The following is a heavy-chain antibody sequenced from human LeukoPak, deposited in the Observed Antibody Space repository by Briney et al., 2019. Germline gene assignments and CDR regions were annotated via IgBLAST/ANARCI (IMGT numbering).Heavy chain of an antibody. CDR3: ARDPQAYCSGGSCYLLGWFDP. CDR2: IGTAGDT. D-gene: IGHD2-15*01. CDR1: GFTFSSYD. Sequence: GGSLRLSCAASGFTFSSYDMHWVRQATGKGLEWVSAIGTAGDTYYPGSVKGRFTISRENAKNSLYLQMNSLRAGDTAVYYCARDPQAYCSGGSCYLLGWFDPWGQGTLVTVSS. V-gene: IGHV3-13*01. J-gene: IGHJ5*02.